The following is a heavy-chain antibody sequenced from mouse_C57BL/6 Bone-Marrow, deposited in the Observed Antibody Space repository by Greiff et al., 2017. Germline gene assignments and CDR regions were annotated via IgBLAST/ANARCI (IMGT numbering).Heavy chain of an antibody. V-gene: IGHV1-50*01. D-gene: IGHD1-1*01. CDR3: ASLYYGSSHWYFDV. CDR2: IDPSDSYT. J-gene: IGHJ1*03. CDR1: GHTFTSYW. Sequence: QVQLKQPGAELVKPGASVKLSCKASGHTFTSYWMQWVKQRPGQGLEWIGEIDPSDSYTNYNQKFKGKATLTVDTSSSTAYMQLSSLTSEDSAVYYCASLYYGSSHWYFDVWGTGTTVTVSS.